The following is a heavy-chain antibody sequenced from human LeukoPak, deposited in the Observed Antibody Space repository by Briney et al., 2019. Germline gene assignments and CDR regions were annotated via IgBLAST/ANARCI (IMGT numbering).Heavy chain of an antibody. CDR3: AKDSLPRLAYCGGDCYPLYNWFDP. Sequence: GGSLRLPCAASGFTFSSYGMHWVRQAPGKGLEWVAVISYDGSNKYYADSVKGRFTISRDNSKNTLYLQMNSLRAEDTAVYYCAKDSLPRLAYCGGDCYPLYNWFDPWGQGTLVTVSS. CDR1: GFTFSSYG. J-gene: IGHJ5*02. CDR2: ISYDGSNK. D-gene: IGHD2-21*02. V-gene: IGHV3-30*18.